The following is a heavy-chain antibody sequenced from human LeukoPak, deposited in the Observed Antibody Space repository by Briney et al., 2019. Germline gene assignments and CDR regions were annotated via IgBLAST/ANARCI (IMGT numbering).Heavy chain of an antibody. CDR3: TRGSSGRRDN. CDR1: VYTFTSCD. CDR2: MNSNSGNT. V-gene: IGHV1-8*01. J-gene: IGHJ4*02. Sequence: ASEKVSCKASVYTFTSCDINWVRQPTGQGLAWMGWMNSNSGNTGYGQSFQGRITMTRDISIGTAYMELSNLTSEDTAIYYCTRGSSGRRDNWGQGTLVTVSA. D-gene: IGHD6-19*01.